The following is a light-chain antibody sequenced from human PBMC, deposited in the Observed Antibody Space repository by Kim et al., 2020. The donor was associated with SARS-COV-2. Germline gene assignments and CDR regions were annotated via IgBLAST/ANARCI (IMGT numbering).Light chain of an antibody. CDR2: GAA. CDR3: QQYNNWPYT. Sequence: SVSPGERATLCCRASQSVSSNLAGYQQKLGQAPRLLIYGAATGATGIPARFSGSGSGTEFTLTISSLQSEDFAVYYCQQYNNWPYTFGQGTKLEI. J-gene: IGKJ2*01. V-gene: IGKV3-15*01. CDR1: QSVSSN.